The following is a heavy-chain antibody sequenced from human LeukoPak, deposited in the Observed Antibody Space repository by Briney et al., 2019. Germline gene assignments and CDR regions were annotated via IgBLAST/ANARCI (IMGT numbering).Heavy chain of an antibody. J-gene: IGHJ5*02. D-gene: IGHD5-24*01. CDR2: TYYRSKWYN. V-gene: IGHV6-1*01. CDR3: ARAGGDRDGYNFWFDP. Sequence: SQTLSLTCAISGDSDSSNSAAWNWIRQSPSRGLVWLGSTYYRSKWYNDYAVSVKSRITINPDTSKNQFSLQLNSVTPEDTAVYYCARAGGDRDGYNFWFDPWGQGTLVTVSS. CDR1: GDSDSSNSAA.